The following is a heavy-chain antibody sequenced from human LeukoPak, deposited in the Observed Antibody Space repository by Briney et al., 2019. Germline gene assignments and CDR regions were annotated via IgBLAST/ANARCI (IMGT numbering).Heavy chain of an antibody. J-gene: IGHJ4*02. V-gene: IGHV3-66*01. CDR3: ARDVHGVGATYFDY. Sequence: GGSLRLSCAASGFTVSNNYMSWVRQAPGKGLEWVSVIYSGGSTYYADSVKGRFTISRDNSKNTLYLQMNSLRAEDTAVYYCARDVHGVGATYFDYWGQGTLVTVSS. D-gene: IGHD1-26*01. CDR2: IYSGGST. CDR1: GFTVSNNY.